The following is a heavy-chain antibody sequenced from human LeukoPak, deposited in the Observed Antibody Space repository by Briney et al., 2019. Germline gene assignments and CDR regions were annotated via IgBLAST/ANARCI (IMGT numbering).Heavy chain of an antibody. J-gene: IGHJ3*02. CDR3: AKGVNYDILTGYFHAFDI. Sequence: GGSLRLSCAASGFTFSSYAMSWVRQAPGKGLEWVSAISGIGGSTYYADSVKGRFTISRDNSKNTLYLQMNSLRAEDTAVYYCAKGVNYDILTGYFHAFDIWGQGTMVTVSS. CDR2: ISGIGGST. CDR1: GFTFSSYA. V-gene: IGHV3-23*01. D-gene: IGHD3-9*01.